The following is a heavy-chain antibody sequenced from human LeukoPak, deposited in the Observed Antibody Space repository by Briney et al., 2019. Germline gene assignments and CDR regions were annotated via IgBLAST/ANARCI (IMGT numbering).Heavy chain of an antibody. CDR1: GFTFSSYD. V-gene: IGHV3-13*01. D-gene: IGHD2-2*01. CDR2: IGTAGDT. CDR3: ARGPPNTDTYCDTTSCQNWVDP. J-gene: IGHJ5*02. Sequence: GGSLRLSCAASGFTFSSYDMHWVRQATGKGLEWVSAIGTAGDTYYPGSVKGRFTISRENAKNSLYLQMNSLRAGDTAVYYCARGPPNTDTYCDTTSCQNWVDPWGQGTLVTVSS.